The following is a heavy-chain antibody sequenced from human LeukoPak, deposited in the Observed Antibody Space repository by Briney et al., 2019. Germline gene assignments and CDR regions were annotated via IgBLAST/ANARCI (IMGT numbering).Heavy chain of an antibody. J-gene: IGHJ4*02. CDR1: GYTFTGYY. Sequence: ASVKVSCKASGYTFTGYYTHWVRQAPGQGLEWMGWINPNSGGTNYAQKFQGRVTMTRDTSISTAYMELSRLRSDDTAVYYCARDLLAAAGTGYWGQGTLVTVSS. CDR3: ARDLLAAAGTGY. D-gene: IGHD6-13*01. V-gene: IGHV1-2*02. CDR2: INPNSGGT.